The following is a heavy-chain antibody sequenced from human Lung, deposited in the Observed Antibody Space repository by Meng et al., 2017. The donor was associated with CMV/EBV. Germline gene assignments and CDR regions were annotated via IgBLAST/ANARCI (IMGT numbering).Heavy chain of an antibody. J-gene: IGHJ6*02. CDR2: ISYDGSNK. D-gene: IGHD3-22*01. CDR3: VRDQGGESMIAVLIERFGMDV. CDR1: GFTFNTYA. Sequence: SCAASGFTFNTYAMHWVRQAPGKGLEWVAVISYDGSNKYTADSVQGRLTISRDNSKNNLYLQMNSLTVEDKAVYYCVRDQGGESMIAVLIERFGMDVWXQGTTVTVSS. V-gene: IGHV3-30*04.